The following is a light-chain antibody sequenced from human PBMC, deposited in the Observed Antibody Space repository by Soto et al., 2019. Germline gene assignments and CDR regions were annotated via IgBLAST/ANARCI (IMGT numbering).Light chain of an antibody. J-gene: IGLJ2*01. CDR3: CAYAGSDTMI. V-gene: IGLV2-23*01. Sequence: QSALTQPASVSGAPGQSITISCTGTSSDVGSYNLVSWYQQPPGEAPKLMIYEGSKRPSGVSNRFSGSKSGNTASLTISGLQAEDEADYYGCAYAGSDTMIFGGGTKLTVL. CDR2: EGS. CDR1: SSDVGSYNL.